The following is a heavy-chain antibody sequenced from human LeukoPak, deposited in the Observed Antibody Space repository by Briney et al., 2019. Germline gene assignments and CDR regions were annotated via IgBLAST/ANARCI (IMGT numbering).Heavy chain of an antibody. D-gene: IGHD2-15*01. CDR3: ARHVRYCSGGSCYSDYYYYYYMDV. CDR2: IYPGDSDT. J-gene: IGHJ6*03. V-gene: IGHV5-51*01. Sequence: GESLKISCKGSGYSFTSYWIGWVRQMPGKGLEWMGIIYPGDSDTSYSPSFQGQVTISADKSISTAYLQWSSLKASDTAMYYCARHVRYCSGGSCYSDYYYYYYMDVWGKGTTVTVSS. CDR1: GYSFTSYW.